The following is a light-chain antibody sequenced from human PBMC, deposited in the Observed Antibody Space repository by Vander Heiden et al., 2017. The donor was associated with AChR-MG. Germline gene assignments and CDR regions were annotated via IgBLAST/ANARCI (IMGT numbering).Light chain of an antibody. CDR1: QSVTSN. V-gene: IGKV3-15*01. Sequence: EILMTQSPATLSVSPGERATLSCRASQSVTSNLAWYQQKPGQAPRLLIYGASTRATGIPARFSGSGSGTEFTLTISSLQSEDFAIYYCQQYNNWPPFTFGHGTKVDIK. J-gene: IGKJ3*01. CDR2: GAS. CDR3: QQYNNWPPFT.